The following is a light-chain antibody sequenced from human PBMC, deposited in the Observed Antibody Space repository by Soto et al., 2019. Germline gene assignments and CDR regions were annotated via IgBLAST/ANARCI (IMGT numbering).Light chain of an antibody. V-gene: IGKV1-39*01. CDR3: QQSYRTPHT. Sequence: DIQMTQSPSSLSASVGDRVTITCRASQGVSAYLLWYQQRQGRAPKLPIYAASNLLSGVPSRFCGSGSGTNFTLTISTLQHQDFATYYCQQSYRTPHTFGPGTKLETK. J-gene: IGKJ2*01. CDR1: QGVSAY. CDR2: AAS.